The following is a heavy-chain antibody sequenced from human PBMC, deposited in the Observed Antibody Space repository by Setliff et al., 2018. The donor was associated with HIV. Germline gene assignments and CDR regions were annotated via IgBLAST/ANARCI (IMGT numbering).Heavy chain of an antibody. CDR3: TTPLYYYDTSTTWDY. V-gene: IGHV7-4-1*02. Sequence: GASVKVSCKASAFTFNIYAIHWVRQAPGQWLEWMGYIDANTGIPTYAQALSGRFVFSLDTSVTTAYLQMNSLTAEDTAVYYCTTPLYYYDTSTTWDYWGQGTLVTVSS. CDR2: IDANTGIP. D-gene: IGHD3-22*01. J-gene: IGHJ4*02. CDR1: AFTFNIYA.